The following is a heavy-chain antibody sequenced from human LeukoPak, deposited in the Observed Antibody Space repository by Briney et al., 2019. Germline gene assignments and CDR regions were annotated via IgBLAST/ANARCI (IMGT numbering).Heavy chain of an antibody. V-gene: IGHV3-23*01. J-gene: IGHJ4*02. Sequence: QPGGSLRLSCAASGFTFSSYALNWVRQAPGKGLEWVSSISGSGGSTYYADSVEGRFTISRDNSKNTLYLQMNSLRAEDTAVYYCAKGLAVSGTYFDYWGQGTLVTVSS. CDR3: AKGLAVSGTYFDY. CDR1: GFTFSSYA. D-gene: IGHD1-26*01. CDR2: ISGSGGST.